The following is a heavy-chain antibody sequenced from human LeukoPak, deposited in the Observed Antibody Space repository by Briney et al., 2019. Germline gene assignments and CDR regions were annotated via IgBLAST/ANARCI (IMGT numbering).Heavy chain of an antibody. CDR2: INSDGSIT. CDR1: GFTFTTYW. V-gene: IGHV3-74*01. CDR3: AREGDYYCSGGSCYDY. D-gene: IGHD2-15*01. J-gene: IGHJ4*02. Sequence: GGSLRLSCAASGFTFTTYWMHWVRQAPGKGLVWVSHINSDGSITSYADSVKGRFTISRDNAKNSVYLQMNSLRAEDTAVYYCAREGDYYCSGGSCYDYWGQGTLVTVSS.